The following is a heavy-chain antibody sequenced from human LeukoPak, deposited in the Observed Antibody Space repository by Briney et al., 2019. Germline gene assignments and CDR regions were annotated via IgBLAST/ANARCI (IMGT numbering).Heavy chain of an antibody. CDR2: IIGSGSST. D-gene: IGHD6-25*01. CDR1: GFTLSTYT. CDR3: AKGKRLLDY. Sequence: GGSLRLSCAASGFTLSTYTMTWVRQAPGKGLEWISCIIGSGSSTYYAGSVKGRFTISRDNFQNTLYLQMNSLRAEDTAVYYCAKGKRLLDYWGQGTLVTVSS. V-gene: IGHV3-23*01. J-gene: IGHJ4*02.